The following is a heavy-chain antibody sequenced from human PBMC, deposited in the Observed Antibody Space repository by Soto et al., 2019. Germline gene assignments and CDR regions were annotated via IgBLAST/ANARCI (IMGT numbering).Heavy chain of an antibody. V-gene: IGHV3-23*01. Sequence: EVQLLESGGGLVQPGGSLRLSCAAYGFSFSSYVMSWVRQAPGKGLEWVSAMSGSGGSTYYPDSVKGRFTISRDNSENTLYLQMNSLRAEDTAVYYCAKASGRRWPYYFDSWGQGTLVTVSS. CDR3: AKASGRRWPYYFDS. D-gene: IGHD6-13*01. J-gene: IGHJ4*02. CDR2: MSGSGGST. CDR1: GFSFSSYV.